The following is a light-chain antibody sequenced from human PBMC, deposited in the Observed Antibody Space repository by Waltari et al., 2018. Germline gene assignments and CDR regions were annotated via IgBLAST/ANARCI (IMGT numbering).Light chain of an antibody. CDR2: EVT. CDR1: SSDVGGYNY. Sequence: QSALTQPASVSGSPGQSITISCTGTSSDVGGYNYVSWYQQHPGKAPKLIIYEVTNRPSGVSNRFSGSKSGNTASLTISGLQAEDEADYSCSSYTSSSTVSVVFGGGTKLTVL. V-gene: IGLV2-14*01. CDR3: SSYTSSSTVSVV. J-gene: IGLJ2*01.